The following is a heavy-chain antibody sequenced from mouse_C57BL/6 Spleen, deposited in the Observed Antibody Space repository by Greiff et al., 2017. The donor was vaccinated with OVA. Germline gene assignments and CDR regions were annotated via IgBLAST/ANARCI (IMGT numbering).Heavy chain of an antibody. V-gene: IGHV3-6*01. CDR2: ISYDGSN. Sequence: EVKLEESGPGLVKPSQSLSLTCSVTGYSITSGYYWNWIRQFPGNKLEWMGYISYDGSNNYNPSLKNRISITRDTSKNQFFLKLNSVTTEDTATYYCARREDYYGSSTIGYYAMDYWGQGTSVTVSS. D-gene: IGHD1-1*01. J-gene: IGHJ4*01. CDR1: GYSITSGYY. CDR3: ARREDYYGSSTIGYYAMDY.